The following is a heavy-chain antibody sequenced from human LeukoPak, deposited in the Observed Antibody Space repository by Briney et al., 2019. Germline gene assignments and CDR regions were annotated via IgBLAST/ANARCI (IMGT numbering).Heavy chain of an antibody. V-gene: IGHV3-15*01. Sequence: PGGSLRLSCAASGFTFSNAWMSWVRQAPGKGLEWVGRIKSKTDGGTTGYAAPVKGRFTISRDDSKNTLYLQMNSLKTEDTAVYYCTTDIVATTPLDYWGQGTLVTVSS. CDR1: GFTFSNAW. J-gene: IGHJ4*02. CDR3: TTDIVATTPLDY. D-gene: IGHD5-12*01. CDR2: IKSKTDGGTT.